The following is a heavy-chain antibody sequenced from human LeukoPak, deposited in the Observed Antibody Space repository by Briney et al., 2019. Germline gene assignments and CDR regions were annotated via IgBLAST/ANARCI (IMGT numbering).Heavy chain of an antibody. CDR2: MNSDGTTT. CDR3: ARYVVASACFDS. CDR1: GFTLSGYW. Sequence: GGSLRLSXAASGFTLSGYWMHSVRQAPGEGLVWLSRMNSDGTTTTYADSVRGRFTISRDNAKNTLYLQMNSLRADDTAVYYCARYVVASACFDSWGQGTLVTVSS. J-gene: IGHJ4*02. V-gene: IGHV3-74*01. D-gene: IGHD2-21*01.